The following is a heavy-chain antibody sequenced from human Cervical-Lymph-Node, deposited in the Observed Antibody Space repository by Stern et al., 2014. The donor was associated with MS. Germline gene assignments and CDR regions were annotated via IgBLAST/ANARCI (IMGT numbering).Heavy chain of an antibody. Sequence: VQLVESGPGLVKPSETLSLTCTVSGGSISSYYWRWIRQPPGKGPEWIGYISDSGSTTYNPPLTSRVTISLDASKNQFSLNLISVTAADTAVYYCARGSSSQAGILAHWGQGTLVTVSS. J-gene: IGHJ4*02. CDR2: ISDSGST. D-gene: IGHD3-10*01. CDR1: GGSISSYY. V-gene: IGHV4-59*01. CDR3: ARGSSSQAGILAH.